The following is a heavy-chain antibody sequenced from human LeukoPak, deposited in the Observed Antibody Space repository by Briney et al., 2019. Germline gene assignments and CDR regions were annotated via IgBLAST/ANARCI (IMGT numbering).Heavy chain of an antibody. D-gene: IGHD3-10*01. CDR3: ARGRDYYGSGSYSYYFDY. CDR2: IYYSGST. V-gene: IGHV4-30-4*01. Sequence: PSETLSLTCTVSGGSISSGDYYWRCIRPPPGKALEWSGYIYYSGSTYYNPSLKSRVTISVDTSKNQFSLKLSSVTAADTAVYYCARGRDYYGSGSYSYYFDYWGQGTLVTVSS. CDR1: GGSISSGDYY. J-gene: IGHJ4*02.